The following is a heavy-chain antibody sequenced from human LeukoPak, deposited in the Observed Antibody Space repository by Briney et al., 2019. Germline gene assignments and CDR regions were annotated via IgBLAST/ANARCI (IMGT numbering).Heavy chain of an antibody. CDR3: ASAARPYYYYYYGMDV. Sequence: ASVKVSCKASGGTFSSYAISWVRQAPGQGLEWMGGIIPIFGTANYAQKFQGRVTITTDESTSTAYMELSSLRSEDTAVYYCASAARPYYYYYYGMDVWGQGTTVTVSS. CDR1: GGTFSSYA. CDR2: IIPIFGTA. D-gene: IGHD6-6*01. J-gene: IGHJ6*02. V-gene: IGHV1-69*05.